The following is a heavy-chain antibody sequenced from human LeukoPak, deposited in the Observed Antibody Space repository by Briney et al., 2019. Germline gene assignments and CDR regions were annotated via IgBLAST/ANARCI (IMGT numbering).Heavy chain of an antibody. V-gene: IGHV1-2*02. CDR3: ARIGYNHYFDY. CDR2: INPHSGGT. Sequence: ASVKVSCKASGYTFTGYFMHWVRQAPGQGLEWMGWINPHSGGTNYARTFQGRVTMTRDTSITTAYLELSRLRSDDTAVYYCARIGYNHYFDYWGRGTLVTVSS. J-gene: IGHJ4*02. CDR1: GYTFTGYF. D-gene: IGHD1-14*01.